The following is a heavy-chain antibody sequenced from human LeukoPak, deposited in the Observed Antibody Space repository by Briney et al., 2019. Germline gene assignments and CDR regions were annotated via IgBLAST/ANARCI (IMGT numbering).Heavy chain of an antibody. Sequence: PGGSLRLSCAASGFTFDDYGMSWVRQAPGKGLEWVSGINWNGGSTGYAYSVKGRFTISRDNAKNSLYLQMNSLRAEDTAVYYCARAGSYYDILTGQNWFDPWGQGTLVTVSS. CDR2: INWNGGST. J-gene: IGHJ5*02. CDR3: ARAGSYYDILTGQNWFDP. V-gene: IGHV3-20*04. D-gene: IGHD3-9*01. CDR1: GFTFDDYG.